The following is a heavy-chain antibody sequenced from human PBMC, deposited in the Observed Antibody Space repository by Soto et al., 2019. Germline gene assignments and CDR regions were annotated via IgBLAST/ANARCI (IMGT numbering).Heavy chain of an antibody. CDR1: GFTFSSDT. J-gene: IGHJ5*02. CDR3: ARDRPMAFDP. V-gene: IGHV3-21*01. Sequence: LGGSLRLSCAASGFTFSSDTMNWVRQAPGKGLEWVSSISSSGSYIYYADSVKGRFTISRDNAKNSLYLQMNSLRAEDTAVYYCARDRPMAFDPWGQGTLVTVSS. CDR2: ISSSGSYI.